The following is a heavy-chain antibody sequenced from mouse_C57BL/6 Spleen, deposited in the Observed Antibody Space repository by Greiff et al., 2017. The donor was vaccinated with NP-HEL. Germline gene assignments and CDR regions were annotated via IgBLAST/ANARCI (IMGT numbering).Heavy chain of an antibody. D-gene: IGHD3-2*02. CDR1: GYTFTDYY. Sequence: EVQLQQSGPELVKPGASVKISCKASGYTFTDYYMNWVKQSHGKSLEWIGDINPNNGGTSYNQKFKGKATLTVDKSSSTAYMELRSLTSEDSAVYYCARAQAYYYAMDYWGQGTSVTVSS. CDR2: INPNNGGT. J-gene: IGHJ4*01. V-gene: IGHV1-26*01. CDR3: ARAQAYYYAMDY.